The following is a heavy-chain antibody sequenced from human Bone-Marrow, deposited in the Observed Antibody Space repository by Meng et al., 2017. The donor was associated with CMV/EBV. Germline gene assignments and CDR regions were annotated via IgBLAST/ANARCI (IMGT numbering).Heavy chain of an antibody. CDR3: ASMVGGGYFDY. D-gene: IGHD4-23*01. J-gene: IGHJ4*02. CDR2: IYSDDST. Sequence: EGSLRLSCAASGFTFSSYGMHWVRQAPGKGLEWVSVIYSDDSTYYADSVKGRFTISRDNSKNTLYLQMNSLRAEDTAVYYCASMVGGGYFDYWGQGTLVTVSS. CDR1: GFTFSSYG. V-gene: IGHV3-NL1*01.